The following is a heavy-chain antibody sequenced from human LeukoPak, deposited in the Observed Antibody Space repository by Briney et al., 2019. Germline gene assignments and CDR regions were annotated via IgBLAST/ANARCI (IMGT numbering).Heavy chain of an antibody. D-gene: IGHD6-19*01. CDR3: ATIRYSSGWYGGTFDY. V-gene: IGHV4-4*02. CDR1: GGSISSSNW. Sequence: SETLSLTCAVSGGSISSSNWWSWVRQPPGKGLEWIGEIYHSGSTNYNPSLKSRVTISKNQFSLKLSSVTPADTAVYYCATIRYSSGWYGGTFDYWGQGTLVTVSS. CDR2: IYHSGST. J-gene: IGHJ4*02.